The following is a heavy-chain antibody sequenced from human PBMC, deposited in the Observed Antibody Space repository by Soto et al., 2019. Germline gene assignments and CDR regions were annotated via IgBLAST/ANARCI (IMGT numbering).Heavy chain of an antibody. D-gene: IGHD3-10*01. J-gene: IGHJ5*02. CDR1: GGSISSYY. V-gene: IGHV4-59*01. CDR3: AREGRAGTRGWFDP. Sequence: SETLSLTCTVSGGSISSYYWSWIRQPPGKGLEWIGYIYYSGSTNYNPSLKSRVTISVDTSKNQFSLKLSSVTAADTAVYHCAREGRAGTRGWFDPWGQGTLVTVSS. CDR2: IYYSGST.